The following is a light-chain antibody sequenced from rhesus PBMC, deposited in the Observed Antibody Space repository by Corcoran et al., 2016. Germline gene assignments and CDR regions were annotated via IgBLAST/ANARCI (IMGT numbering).Light chain of an antibody. CDR2: VIS. V-gene: IGKV3-24*01. CDR3: LQHSDWPLT. Sequence: ILMTQSPATLSLSPGERATLSCRASESVSSLAWYQKKPGQAPRLLIYVISLRAPGVPDRVSGSGSGTDFTLTIRSLGPEDVAVYYCLQHSDWPLTFGGGTKVELK. J-gene: IGKJ4*01. CDR1: ESVSS.